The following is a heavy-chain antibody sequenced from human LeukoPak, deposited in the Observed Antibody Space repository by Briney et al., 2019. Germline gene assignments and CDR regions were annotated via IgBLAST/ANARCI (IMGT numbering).Heavy chain of an antibody. J-gene: IGHJ6*02. CDR2: TYYRSKWYN. CDR1: GDSVSSDSAA. CDR3: ARGGITAYYYDSSGYYSPYYYYYGMDV. D-gene: IGHD3-22*01. V-gene: IGHV6-1*01. Sequence: SQTLSLTCAISGDSVSSDSAAWNCIRQSPSRGLEWLGRTYYRSKWYNDYAVSVKSRITINPDTSKNQFSLQLNSVTPEDTAVYYCARGGITAYYYDSSGYYSPYYYYYGMDVWGQGTTVTVSS.